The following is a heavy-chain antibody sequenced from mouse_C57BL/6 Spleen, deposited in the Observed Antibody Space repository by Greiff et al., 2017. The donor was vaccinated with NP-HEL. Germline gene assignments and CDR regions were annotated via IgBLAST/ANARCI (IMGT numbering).Heavy chain of an antibody. CDR2: IDPSDSYT. J-gene: IGHJ1*03. CDR3: ATGYYGSWYFDV. Sequence: QVQLQQPGAELVMPGASVKLSCKASGYTFTSYWMHWVKQRPGQGLEWIGEIDPSDSYTNYNQKFKGKSTLTVDKSSSTAYMQLSSLTSEDSAVYYCATGYYGSWYFDVWGTGTTVTVSS. D-gene: IGHD1-1*01. CDR1: GYTFTSYW. V-gene: IGHV1-69*01.